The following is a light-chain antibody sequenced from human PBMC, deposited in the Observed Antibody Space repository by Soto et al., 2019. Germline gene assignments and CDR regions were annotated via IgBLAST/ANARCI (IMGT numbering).Light chain of an antibody. J-gene: IGKJ4*01. Sequence: DIVMTQSPDSLAVSLGERATINCKSIQSLLSSSNNENFLAWYQQKPGQPPKLLIYWASTRESGVPDRFSGSGSGTDFTLTISSLQAEDVAVYFCQQYYSSPLTFGGGTKVELK. CDR1: QSLLSSSNNENF. CDR3: QQYYSSPLT. CDR2: WAS. V-gene: IGKV4-1*01.